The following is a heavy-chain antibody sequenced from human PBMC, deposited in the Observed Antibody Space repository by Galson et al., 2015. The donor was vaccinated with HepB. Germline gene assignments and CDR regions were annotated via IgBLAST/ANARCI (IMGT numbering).Heavy chain of an antibody. Sequence: ETLSLTCTVSGGSISSSSYYWGWIRQPPGKGLEWIGSIYYSGSTYYNPSLKSRVTISVDTSKNQFSLKLSSVTAADTAVYYCASHQSYGGNNGPTVTTTHDYWGQGTLVTVSS. D-gene: IGHD4-23*01. CDR1: GGSISSSSYY. CDR3: ASHQSYGGNNGPTVTTTHDY. J-gene: IGHJ4*02. V-gene: IGHV4-39*01. CDR2: IYYSGST.